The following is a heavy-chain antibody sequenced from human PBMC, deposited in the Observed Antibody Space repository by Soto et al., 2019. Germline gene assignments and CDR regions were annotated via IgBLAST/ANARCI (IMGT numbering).Heavy chain of an antibody. V-gene: IGHV4-31*03. CDR1: GCYISSGGYS. CDR3: ARAIGPDYDFWSGYLTYFDY. Sequence: SETLSLTCTVSGCYISSGGYSCSWIRQHPGKGLEWIGYIYYSGSTYYNPSLKSRVTISVDTSKNQFSLKLSSGTAADTAVYYCARAIGPDYDFWSGYLTYFDYWGQGTLVTVSS. J-gene: IGHJ4*02. D-gene: IGHD3-3*01. CDR2: IYYSGST.